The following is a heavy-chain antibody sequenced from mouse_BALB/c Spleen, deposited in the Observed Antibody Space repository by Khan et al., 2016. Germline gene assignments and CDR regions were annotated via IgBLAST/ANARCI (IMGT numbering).Heavy chain of an antibody. CDR1: GYTFTSYD. D-gene: IGHD1-1*01. J-gene: IGHJ1*01. CDR2: IFPGDGST. CDR3: TRSYGSTYWCLDV. Sequence: VQLQQSGAELVKPGASVKLSCKASGYTFTSYDINWVRQRPEQGLEWIGWIFPGDGSTKYNEKFKGKATLTIDKSSSTAYMQLSRRASEYSAVYFCTRSYGSTYWCLDVWGAGTTVTVSS. V-gene: IGHV1-85*01.